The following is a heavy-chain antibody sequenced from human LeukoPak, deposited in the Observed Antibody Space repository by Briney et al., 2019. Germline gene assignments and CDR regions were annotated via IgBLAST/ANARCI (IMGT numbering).Heavy chain of an antibody. V-gene: IGHV3-64D*06. D-gene: IGHD1-26*01. CDR3: VKAKVGATFDS. CDR1: GFTFSSYS. J-gene: IGHJ4*02. CDR2: INNNGGST. Sequence: GESMRLSCSASGFTFSSYSMDWVRQAPGKGPEYVSGINNNGGSTQYADSVKGRFTISRDNSKNTVYLQMSSLRPEDTAVYYCVKAKVGATFDSWGQGTLVIVSS.